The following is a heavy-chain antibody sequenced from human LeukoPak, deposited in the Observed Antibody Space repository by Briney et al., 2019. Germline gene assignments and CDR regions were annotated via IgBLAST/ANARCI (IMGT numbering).Heavy chain of an antibody. CDR3: ARARCSSTDCPPDY. V-gene: IGHV3-30*08. CDR2: ISYDAENE. Sequence: GGSLRLSCAASAFTFNSFAMHWVRLAPGKGLEWVAAISYDAENEFYADSVRGRFANSRDNSENTLHLQLDSLRAEDTGVFYCARARCSSTDCPPDYWGQGTLVTVSS. D-gene: IGHD2-2*01. J-gene: IGHJ4*02. CDR1: AFTFNSFA.